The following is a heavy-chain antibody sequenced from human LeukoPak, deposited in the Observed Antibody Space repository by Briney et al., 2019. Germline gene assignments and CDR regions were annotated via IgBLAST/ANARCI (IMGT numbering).Heavy chain of an antibody. CDR1: GFTFSNYY. D-gene: IGHD3-22*01. CDR3: ARDQGENYDSSGYYPY. J-gene: IGHJ4*02. V-gene: IGHV3-11*06. CDR2: ISGGGSST. Sequence: GGSLRLSCAASGFTFSNYYMSWIRQAPGKGLEWVSYISGGGSSTNYADSVKGRFTTSRDNAKNSLYLQMSSLRVEDTAVYYCARDQGENYDSSGYYPYWGQGTLVTVSS.